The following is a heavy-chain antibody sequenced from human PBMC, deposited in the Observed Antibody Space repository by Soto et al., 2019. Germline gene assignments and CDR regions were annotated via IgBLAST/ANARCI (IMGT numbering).Heavy chain of an antibody. D-gene: IGHD1-26*01. CDR1: GFTFSSYE. J-gene: IGHJ4*02. CDR3: ARVLYATWSSFDY. V-gene: IGHV3-48*03. CDR2: ITSGGTT. Sequence: GGSLRLSCTASGFTFSSYEMTWVRQAPGKGLEWISYITSGGTTYYADSAKGRLTISRDNAKNSLYLHLNSLTAEDTAIYYCARVLYATWSSFDYWGQGTLVTVS.